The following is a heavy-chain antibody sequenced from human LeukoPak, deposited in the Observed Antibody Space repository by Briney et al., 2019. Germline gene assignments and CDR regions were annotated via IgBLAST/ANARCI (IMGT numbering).Heavy chain of an antibody. J-gene: IGHJ4*02. CDR3: ARTGYSNSYRFTGDY. D-gene: IGHD4-11*01. Sequence: ASVKVSCKASGYTFTGYYMHWVRQAPGQGLEWMGWINPNSGGTKYAQKFQGRVTMTRDTSISTAYMELSRLRPDDTAVYYCARTGYSNSYRFTGDYWGQGTLVTVSS. CDR1: GYTFTGYY. V-gene: IGHV1-2*02. CDR2: INPNSGGT.